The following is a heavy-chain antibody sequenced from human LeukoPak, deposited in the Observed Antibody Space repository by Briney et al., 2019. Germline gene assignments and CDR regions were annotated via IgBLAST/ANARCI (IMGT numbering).Heavy chain of an antibody. CDR1: GFTFSSYG. D-gene: IGHD5-24*01. J-gene: IGHJ5*02. CDR2: IRYDGSNK. Sequence: PGGSLRLSCAASGFTFSSYGMHWVRQAPGKGLEWVAFIRYDGSNKYYADSVKGRFTISRDNAKNSLYLQMNNLRAEDTAVYYCSRGSGWLQLVSVSWGQGALVTVSS. CDR3: SRGSGWLQLVSVS. V-gene: IGHV3-30*02.